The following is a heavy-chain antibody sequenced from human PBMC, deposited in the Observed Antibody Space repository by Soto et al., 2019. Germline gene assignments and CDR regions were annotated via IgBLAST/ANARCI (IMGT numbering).Heavy chain of an antibody. Sequence: SETLSLTCSVSGGSISSYFRNWIRQPPGKGLEWIGYIYDDESTNYNPSLEGRVTMLLDTSKNQFSLRLKSVTAADAAVYYCVPSRSAIYGGAFDVWGQGTKVTVSS. CDR2: IYDDEST. CDR3: VPSRSAIYGGAFDV. D-gene: IGHD2-2*01. V-gene: IGHV4-59*03. J-gene: IGHJ3*01. CDR1: GGSISSYF.